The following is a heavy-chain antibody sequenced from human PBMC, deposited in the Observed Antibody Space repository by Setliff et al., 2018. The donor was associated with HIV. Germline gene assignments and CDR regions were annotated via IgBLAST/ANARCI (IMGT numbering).Heavy chain of an antibody. Sequence: GGSLRLSCAASGFTFSSYWMHWVRQAPGKGLVWVSRINSDGSYTSYAESVKGRFTSSRDNAKNTLFLQMNSLRAEDTAVYYCARFDDSNGFYYWGQGTLVTVSS. CDR1: GFTFSSYW. CDR2: INSDGSYT. CDR3: ARFDDSNGFYY. D-gene: IGHD3-22*01. J-gene: IGHJ4*02. V-gene: IGHV3-74*01.